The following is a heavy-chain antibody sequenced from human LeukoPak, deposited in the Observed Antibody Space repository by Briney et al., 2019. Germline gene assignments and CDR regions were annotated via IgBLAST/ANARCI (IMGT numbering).Heavy chain of an antibody. V-gene: IGHV1-69*05. CDR1: GGTFSSYA. CDR2: IIPIFGTA. D-gene: IGHD6-13*01. Sequence: SVKVSCKASGGTFSSYAISWVRQAPGQGLEWMGGIIPIFGTANYAQKFQGRVTITTDESTSTAYMELSSLRSEDTAVYYCAREEPGIAAAGSKGGSWFDPWGQGTLVTVSS. J-gene: IGHJ5*02. CDR3: AREEPGIAAAGSKGGSWFDP.